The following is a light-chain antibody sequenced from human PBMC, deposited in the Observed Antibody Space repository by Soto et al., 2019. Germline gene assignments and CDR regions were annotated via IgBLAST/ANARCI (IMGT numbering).Light chain of an antibody. J-gene: IGLJ1*01. CDR1: SSDVGGYNS. Sequence: QSALTQPASVSGSPGQSITISCTGTSSDVGGYNSVSWYQQHPGKAPKLMIYEVSNRPSGVSNRFSGSKSGNTASLTISGLQAEDDADYYCSSYTTSSTLLYVFGTGTKVTVL. CDR3: SSYTTSSTLLYV. V-gene: IGLV2-14*01. CDR2: EVS.